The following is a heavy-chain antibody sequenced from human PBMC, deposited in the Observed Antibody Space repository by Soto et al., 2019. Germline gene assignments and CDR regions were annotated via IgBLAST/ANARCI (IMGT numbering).Heavy chain of an antibody. Sequence: QVQLQESGPGLVKPSQPLSLACTVSGDSISNDFYYWNWIRQHPEKGLEWVRYIAYSGNTYYNPSLQSRVSISVDTSKNQFSLNLNSVTAADTAVYYCARSRGRSGSYLAFAIWGQGTLVVVSS. CDR1: GDSISNDFYY. J-gene: IGHJ3*02. D-gene: IGHD1-26*01. V-gene: IGHV4-31*03. CDR2: IAYSGNT. CDR3: ARSRGRSGSYLAFAI.